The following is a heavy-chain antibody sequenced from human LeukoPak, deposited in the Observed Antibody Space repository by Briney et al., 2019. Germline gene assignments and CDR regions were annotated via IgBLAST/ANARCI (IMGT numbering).Heavy chain of an antibody. J-gene: IGHJ4*02. CDR3: AKDTGGYPYYFDY. V-gene: IGHV3-30*02. CDR1: GFTFSSYG. Sequence: PGGSLRLSCAASGFTFSSYGMHWVRQAPGKGREGVAFIRYDGSNKYYADSVKCRFTISRDNSKNRLYLQINSLRAEDTAVYYCAKDTGGYPYYFDYWGQGTLVTVSS. CDR2: IRYDGSNK. D-gene: IGHD3-10*01.